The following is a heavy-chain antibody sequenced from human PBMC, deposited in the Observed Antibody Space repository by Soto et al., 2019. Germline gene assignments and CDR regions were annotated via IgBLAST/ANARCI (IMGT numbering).Heavy chain of an antibody. J-gene: IGHJ3*01. CDR1: GYTFINYG. D-gene: IGHD4-17*01. CDR3: ARDDLGDLWRSPDV. V-gene: IGHV1-18*04. CDR2: ITDYNGST. Sequence: QVQIMQSGAEVKKSGASVKVSCKASGYTFINYGIIWVRQAPRQGLEWVGWITDYNGSTKYARKFQGTVPMTTDTSKSTAYLELRSLISDDTAVYFYARDDLGDLWRSPDVWGQGTMVTLSS.